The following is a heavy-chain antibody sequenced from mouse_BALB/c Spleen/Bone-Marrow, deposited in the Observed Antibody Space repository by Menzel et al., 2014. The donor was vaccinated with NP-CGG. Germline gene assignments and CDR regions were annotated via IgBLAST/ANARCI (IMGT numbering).Heavy chain of an antibody. Sequence: EVKVVESGGGLVKPGGSLKLSCAASGFTFSDYYMYWVRRTPDRRLEWVATISDGGDYTDYPDNVKGRFTISRDNAKNTLYLRMSSLKSEDTAMYYCARTYRPYALDYWGQGTSVTVSS. J-gene: IGHJ4*01. V-gene: IGHV5-4*02. CDR1: GFTFSDYY. D-gene: IGHD2-14*01. CDR3: ARTYRPYALDY. CDR2: ISDGGDYT.